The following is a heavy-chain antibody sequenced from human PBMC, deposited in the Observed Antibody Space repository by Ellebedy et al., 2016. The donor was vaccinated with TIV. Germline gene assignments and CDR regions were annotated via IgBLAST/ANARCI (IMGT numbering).Heavy chain of an antibody. CDR3: TTVYRYNYDSV. J-gene: IGHJ4*02. Sequence: GESLKISCAASGFTFSNAWMNWLRQAXGKGLEWVGRINRKTDGGAADYAAPVKGRFTISRYDSTTTLYLQMNSLKTEDTAVYFCTTVYRYNYDSVWGQGTLVTVSS. D-gene: IGHD5-18*01. CDR2: INRKTDGGAA. V-gene: IGHV3-15*01. CDR1: GFTFSNAW.